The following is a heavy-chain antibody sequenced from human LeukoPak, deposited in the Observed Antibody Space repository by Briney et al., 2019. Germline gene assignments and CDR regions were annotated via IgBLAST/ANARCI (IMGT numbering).Heavy chain of an antibody. Sequence: SETLSLTCAVYGGSFSGYYRSWIRQPPGKGLEWIGEINHSGSTNYNPSLKSRVTISVDTSKNQFSLKLSSVTAADTAVYYCARPRSLMTRDAFDIWGQGTMVTVSS. CDR2: INHSGST. CDR1: GGSFSGYY. V-gene: IGHV4-34*01. CDR3: ARPRSLMTRDAFDI. D-gene: IGHD4-11*01. J-gene: IGHJ3*02.